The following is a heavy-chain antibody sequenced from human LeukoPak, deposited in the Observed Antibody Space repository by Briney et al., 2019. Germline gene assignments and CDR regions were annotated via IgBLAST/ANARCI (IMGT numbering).Heavy chain of an antibody. V-gene: IGHV1-2*02. CDR2: INPNSGDT. J-gene: IGHJ4*02. CDR1: GYTFSVYQ. CDR3: ARGAVSGTYRYLY. Sequence: ASVTASCKASGYTFSVYQIHWVRQAPGQGREWVGWINPNSGDTNYAQKFQGRVTMTSDTYISTAYMELSRLSSDDTAVYSCARGAVSGTYRYLYWGQGTLVTVSS. D-gene: IGHD3-16*02.